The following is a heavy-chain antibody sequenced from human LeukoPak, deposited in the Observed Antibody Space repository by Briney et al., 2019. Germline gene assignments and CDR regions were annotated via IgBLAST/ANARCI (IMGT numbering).Heavy chain of an antibody. CDR1: GGSISSSSYY. CDR3: ARGPVGGATYYDGDAFDI. Sequence: SETLSLTCTVSGGSISSSSYYWGWIRQPPGKGLEWIGSIYDSGSTYYNPPLKRRVTISVDTSKNQFSLKLSSVTAVDTAVYYCARGPVGGATYYDGDAFDIWGQGTMVTVSS. CDR2: IYDSGST. V-gene: IGHV4-39*07. J-gene: IGHJ3*02. D-gene: IGHD1-26*01.